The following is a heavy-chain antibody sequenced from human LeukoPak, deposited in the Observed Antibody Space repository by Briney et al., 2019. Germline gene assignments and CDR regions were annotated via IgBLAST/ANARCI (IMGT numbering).Heavy chain of an antibody. V-gene: IGHV3-30*04. D-gene: IGHD5-18*01. CDR2: ISYDGSNK. CDR1: GFTFSSYA. J-gene: IGHJ4*02. Sequence: GGSLRLSCAASGFTFSSYAMHWVRQAPGKGLEWVAVISYDGSNKYYADSVKGRFTISRDNSKNTLYLQMNSLRAEDTAVYYCARVGVDTAMVYYFDYWGQGTLVTVSS. CDR3: ARVGVDTAMVYYFDY.